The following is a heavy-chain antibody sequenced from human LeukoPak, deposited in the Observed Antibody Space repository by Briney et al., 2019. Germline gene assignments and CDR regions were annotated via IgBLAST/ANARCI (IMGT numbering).Heavy chain of an antibody. D-gene: IGHD2-15*01. CDR3: ARHGALGSCSGGSCPFDY. Sequence: GGSLRLSCAASGFIFSTYSMTWVRQAPGKGLQWVSYIRSDSTTIYYADSVKGRFTISRDNAKNSLHLQMSGLRAEDTAVYYCARHGALGSCSGGSCPFDYWGQGTLVTVSS. CDR2: IRSDSTTI. CDR1: GFIFSTYS. V-gene: IGHV3-48*01. J-gene: IGHJ4*02.